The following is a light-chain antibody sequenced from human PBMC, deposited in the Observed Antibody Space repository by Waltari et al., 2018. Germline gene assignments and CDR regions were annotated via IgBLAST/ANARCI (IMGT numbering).Light chain of an antibody. CDR3: QQYYSYQWT. Sequence: AIRITQSPSSLSASTGDSVTITCRASQGISSYLAWYQQKPGNAPKLLIYAASTLQSGVPSRFSGSGSGTDFTLTISCLQSEDFATYYCQQYYSYQWTFGQGTKVEIK. CDR1: QGISSY. V-gene: IGKV1-8*01. J-gene: IGKJ1*01. CDR2: AAS.